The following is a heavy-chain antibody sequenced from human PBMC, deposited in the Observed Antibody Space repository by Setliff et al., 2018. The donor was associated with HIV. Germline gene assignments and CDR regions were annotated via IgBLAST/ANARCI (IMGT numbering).Heavy chain of an antibody. J-gene: IGHJ4*02. D-gene: IGHD3-16*01. V-gene: IGHV4-59*04. CDR1: GGSISPHY. CDR3: ARLDTIMLYTDC. Sequence: SETLSLTCTVSGGSISPHYWSWIRQPPGKGLEWIGSIYQSGSTYYSPFFKSRVSMSIDTSKDQFSLRLKSLTASDTAVYYCARLDTIMLYTDCWGQGTLVTVSS. CDR2: IYQSGST.